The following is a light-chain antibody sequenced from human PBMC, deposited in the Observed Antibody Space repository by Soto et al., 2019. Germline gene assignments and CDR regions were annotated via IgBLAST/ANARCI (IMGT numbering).Light chain of an antibody. V-gene: IGKV3-11*01. CDR2: DAS. Sequence: IVFTQSPATLSLSPGERATLSCRASQSVSSYLAWYQQKPGQAPRLLIYDASNRATGIPARFSGSGSGTDFTLTISSLEPEEFAVYYCQQRSNWPITVGQGTRRAIK. CDR3: QQRSNWPIT. CDR1: QSVSSY. J-gene: IGKJ5*01.